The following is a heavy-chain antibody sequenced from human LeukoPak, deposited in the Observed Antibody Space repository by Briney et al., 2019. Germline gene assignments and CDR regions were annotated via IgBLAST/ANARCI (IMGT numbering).Heavy chain of an antibody. D-gene: IGHD3-3*01. CDR2: IIPILGIA. V-gene: IGHV1-69*04. Sequence: ASVKVSCKASGYTFTSYDINWVRQAPGQGLEWMGRIIPILGIANYAQKFQGRVTITADKSTSTAYMELSSLRSEDTAVYYCARDQPPEYDFWETGYYGMDVWGQGTTVTVSS. CDR1: GYTFTSYD. CDR3: ARDQPPEYDFWETGYYGMDV. J-gene: IGHJ6*02.